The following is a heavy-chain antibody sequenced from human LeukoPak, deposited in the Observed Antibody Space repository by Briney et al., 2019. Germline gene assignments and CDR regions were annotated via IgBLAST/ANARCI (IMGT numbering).Heavy chain of an antibody. Sequence: SETLSLTCAVYGGSFSGYYWSWIRQPPGKGLEWIGYIYYSGSTNYNPSLKSRVTISVDTSKNQFSLKLSSVTAADTAVYYCARGSSSWYYYYYGMDVWGQGTTVTVSS. V-gene: IGHV4-59*01. CDR3: ARGSSSWYYYYYGMDV. CDR2: IYYSGST. J-gene: IGHJ6*02. D-gene: IGHD6-13*01. CDR1: GGSFSGYY.